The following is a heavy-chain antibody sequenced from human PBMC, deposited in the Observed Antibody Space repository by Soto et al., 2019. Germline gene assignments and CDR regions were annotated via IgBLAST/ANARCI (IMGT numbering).Heavy chain of an antibody. V-gene: IGHV3-48*03. CDR2: ISSSGSTI. J-gene: IGHJ6*02. CDR3: AFDLWSGERYHGMDV. Sequence: GGSLRLSCAASGFSFSSYEMNWVPQAPGKGLEWLSYISSSGSTIHYADSVKGRFTMSRDNARNSLSLQMNSLRAEDTAIYYCAFDLWSGERYHGMDVWGQGTTVTV. D-gene: IGHD3-3*01. CDR1: GFSFSSYE.